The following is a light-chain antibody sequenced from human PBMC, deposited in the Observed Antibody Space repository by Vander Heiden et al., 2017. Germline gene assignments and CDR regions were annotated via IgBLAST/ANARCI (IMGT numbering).Light chain of an antibody. Sequence: DIQMTQSPSTLSASVGDRVTITCRASQSISSWLAWYQQKPGKAPKLLSYDASSLESGVPSRFSGSGSGTECTLTISSLQPDDFATYYCQQYKRYPYTCGQGTKLEIK. CDR2: DAS. V-gene: IGKV1-5*01. CDR1: QSISSW. J-gene: IGKJ2*01. CDR3: QQYKRYPYT.